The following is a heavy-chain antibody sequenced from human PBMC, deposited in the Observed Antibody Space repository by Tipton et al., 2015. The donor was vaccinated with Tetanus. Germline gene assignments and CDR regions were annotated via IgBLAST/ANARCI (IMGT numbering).Heavy chain of an antibody. Sequence: TLSLTCAVYGGSFSGYYWSWIRQTPGKGLEWIGDISHSGTTAYNPSLKSRVSMSVDASNNQFSLKLSSVTAADTAVYYCVANDGGLEHGQHWGQGTLVTVSS. D-gene: IGHD2-8*01. J-gene: IGHJ1*01. CDR2: ISHSGTT. CDR3: VANDGGLEHGQH. V-gene: IGHV4-34*01. CDR1: GGSFSGYY.